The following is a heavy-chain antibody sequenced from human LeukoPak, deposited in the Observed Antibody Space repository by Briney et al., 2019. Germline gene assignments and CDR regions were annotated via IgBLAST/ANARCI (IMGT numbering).Heavy chain of an antibody. J-gene: IGHJ5*02. V-gene: IGHV4-59*01. CDR2: IYYSGST. CDR1: GGSISSYY. CDR3: ARQGYCSSTSCYGDWFDP. Sequence: SETLSLTCTVSGGSISSYYWSWIRQPPGKGLERIGYIYYSGSTNYNPSLKSRVTISVDTSKNQFSLKLSSVTAADTAVYYCARQGYCSSTSCYGDWFDPWGQGTLVTVSS. D-gene: IGHD2-2*01.